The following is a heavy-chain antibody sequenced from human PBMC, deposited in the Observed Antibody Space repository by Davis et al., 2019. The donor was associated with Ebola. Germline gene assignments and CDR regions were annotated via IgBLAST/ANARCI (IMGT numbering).Heavy chain of an antibody. CDR3: ARLVTRPRYCSGGSCYSQPLYYYYYGMDV. J-gene: IGHJ6*02. CDR1: GGSVSSGSYY. Sequence: MPSETLSLTCTVSGGSVSSGSYYWSWIRQPPGKGLEWIGYIYYSGSTNYNPSLKSRVTISVDTSKNQFSLKLSSVTAADTAVYYCARLVTRPRYCSGGSCYSQPLYYYYYGMDVWGQGTTVTVSS. CDR2: IYYSGST. D-gene: IGHD2-15*01. V-gene: IGHV4-61*01.